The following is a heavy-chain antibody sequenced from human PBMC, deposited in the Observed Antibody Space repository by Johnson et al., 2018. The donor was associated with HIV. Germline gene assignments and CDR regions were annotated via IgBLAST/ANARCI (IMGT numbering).Heavy chain of an antibody. J-gene: IGHJ3*02. Sequence: EVQLVESGGGLVQPGGSLRLSCAASGFTFSSYWMSWVRQAPGKGLEWVANIKQDGSEKYYVDSVKARFTISRDNAKNSLYLQMNSLRAEDTAVYYCASSNVVGYSNYPDAFDIWGQGTMVTVSS. V-gene: IGHV3-7*05. D-gene: IGHD6-13*01. CDR3: ASSNVVGYSNYPDAFDI. CDR1: GFTFSSYW. CDR2: IKQDGSEK.